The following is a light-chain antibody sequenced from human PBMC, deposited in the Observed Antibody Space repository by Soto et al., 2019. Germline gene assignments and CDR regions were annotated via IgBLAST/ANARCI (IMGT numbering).Light chain of an antibody. CDR1: SIDVGGYNY. CDR3: ISYTRRSTLVV. Sequence: QSALTQPASVSGSPGQSITISCTGTSIDVGGYNYVSWYQQHPGKAPKLMIYDVSNRPSRVSNCFSGSKSGNTASLTISGLQAEDEADYYCISYTRRSTLVVFGGGTKVTVL. CDR2: DVS. V-gene: IGLV2-14*01. J-gene: IGLJ2*01.